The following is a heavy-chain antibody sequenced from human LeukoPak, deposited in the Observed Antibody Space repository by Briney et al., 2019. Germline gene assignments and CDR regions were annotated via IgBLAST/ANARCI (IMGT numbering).Heavy chain of an antibody. CDR2: IYYSGST. CDR1: GGSISSSSYY. Sequence: SETLSLTCTVSGGSISSSSYYWGWIRLPPGKGLEWIGSIYYSGSTYYNPSLKSRVTISVDTSKNQFSLKLSSVTAADTAVYYCARTSRIAAANWGQGTLVTVSS. V-gene: IGHV4-39*01. J-gene: IGHJ4*02. D-gene: IGHD6-13*01. CDR3: ARTSRIAAAN.